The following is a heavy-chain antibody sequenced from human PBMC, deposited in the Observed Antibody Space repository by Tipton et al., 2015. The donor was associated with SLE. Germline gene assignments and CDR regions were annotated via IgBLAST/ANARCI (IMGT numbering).Heavy chain of an antibody. Sequence: TLSLTCAVSGGSISTSNWWGWVRQAPGKGLEWIGEIHHSGSTNYNPPLKSRVTLSVDKSKNQFSLKLNSVTAADTAVYYCARDSSPYGMDVWGQGTTVTVSS. CDR2: IHHSGST. J-gene: IGHJ6*02. CDR1: GGSISTSNW. V-gene: IGHV4-4*02. CDR3: ARDSSPYGMDV.